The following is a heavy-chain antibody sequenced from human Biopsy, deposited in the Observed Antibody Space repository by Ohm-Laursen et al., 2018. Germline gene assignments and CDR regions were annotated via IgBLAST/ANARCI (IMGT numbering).Heavy chain of an antibody. CDR3: ARMDCSGGSCHYYSYGMDV. D-gene: IGHD2-15*01. Sequence: GTLSLTRTVSGGSISNNNYYWGWIRQPPGKGLECIGNIHHSGSTNYNPSLKSRLTISVDTSKNQFSLKLSSVTAADTAVYYCARMDCSGGSCHYYSYGMDVWGQGTTVTVSS. CDR2: IHHSGST. J-gene: IGHJ6*02. V-gene: IGHV4-39*07. CDR1: GGSISNNNYY.